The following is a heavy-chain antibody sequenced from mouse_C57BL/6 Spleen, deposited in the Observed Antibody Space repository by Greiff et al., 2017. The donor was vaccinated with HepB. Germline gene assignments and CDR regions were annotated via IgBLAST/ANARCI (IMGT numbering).Heavy chain of an antibody. V-gene: IGHV1-64*01. D-gene: IGHD1-1*01. CDR3: ARSGSSYRYFDV. CDR2: IHPNSGST. CDR1: GYTFTSYW. J-gene: IGHJ1*03. Sequence: VQLVESGAELVKPGASVKLSCKASGYTFTSYWMHWVKQRPGQGLEWIGMIHPNSGSTNYNEKFKSKATLTVDKSSSTAYMQLSSLTSEDSAVYYCARSGSSYRYFDVWGTGTTVTVSS.